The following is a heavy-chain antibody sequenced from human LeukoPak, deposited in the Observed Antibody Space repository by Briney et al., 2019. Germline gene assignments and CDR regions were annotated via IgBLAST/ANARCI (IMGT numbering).Heavy chain of an antibody. J-gene: IGHJ4*02. CDR3: ARDAGYSSGWYGGFDY. CDR1: GFTFSSYA. CDR2: ISGSGGST. V-gene: IGHV3-23*01. Sequence: GGSLRLSCAASGFTFSSYAMNWVRQAPGKGLEWVSSISGSGGSTYYADSVEGRFTISRDNSKNTLYLQMNSLRAEDTAVYYCARDAGYSSGWYGGFDYWGQGTLVTVSS. D-gene: IGHD6-19*01.